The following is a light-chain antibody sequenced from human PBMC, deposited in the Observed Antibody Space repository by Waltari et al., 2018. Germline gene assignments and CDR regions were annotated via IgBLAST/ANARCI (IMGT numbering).Light chain of an antibody. Sequence: QSALTQPRSVSGSPGQSVTITCPGTSSDVGGSKYFSWYQHHPGKAPKPMIYDVSKRPSGVPDRFSGSKSGNTASLTISGLQAEDEADYYCCSYAGSFYVFGTGTKVTVL. J-gene: IGLJ1*01. CDR2: DVS. V-gene: IGLV2-11*01. CDR3: CSYAGSFYV. CDR1: SSDVGGSKY.